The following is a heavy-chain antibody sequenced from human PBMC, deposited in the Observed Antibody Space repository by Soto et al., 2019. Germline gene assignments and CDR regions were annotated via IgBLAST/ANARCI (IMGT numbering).Heavy chain of an antibody. Sequence: SETLSLTCAVSGYSISSCYYWGWIRQPPGKGLEWIGSIYHSGSTYYNPSLKSRVTISVDTSKNQFSLKLSSVTAADTAVYYCAREGGISIAVAGRNFDYWGQGTLVTVSS. D-gene: IGHD6-19*01. CDR3: AREGGISIAVAGRNFDY. V-gene: IGHV4-38-2*02. CDR2: IYHSGST. CDR1: GYSISSCYY. J-gene: IGHJ4*02.